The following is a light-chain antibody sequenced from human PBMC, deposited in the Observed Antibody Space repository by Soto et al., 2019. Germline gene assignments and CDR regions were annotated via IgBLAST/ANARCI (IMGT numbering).Light chain of an antibody. CDR2: EVS. V-gene: IGLV2-14*01. J-gene: IGLJ1*01. CDR1: SSDIGGYNY. CDR3: TSYTSSSTNYV. Sequence: QSVLTQPASVSGSPGQSITISCTGTSSDIGGYNYVSWYQQHPGKAPKLMIYEVSNRPSWVSNRFSGSKSGNTATLTISGLQAEDEADYYCTSYTSSSTNYVFGTGTKLTVL.